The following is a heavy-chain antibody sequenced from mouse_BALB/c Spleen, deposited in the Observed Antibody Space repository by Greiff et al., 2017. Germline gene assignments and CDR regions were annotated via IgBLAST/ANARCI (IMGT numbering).Heavy chain of an antibody. V-gene: IGHV2-9*02. J-gene: IGHJ2*01. CDR3: ARVKNRAFDY. Sequence: VKLVESGPGLVAPSQSLSITCTVSGFSLTSYGVHWVRQPPGKGLEWLGVIWAGGSTNYNSALMSRLSISKDNSKSQVFLKMNSLQTDDTAMYYCARVKNRAFDYWGQGTTLTVSS. D-gene: IGHD3-3*01. CDR2: IWAGGST. CDR1: GFSLTSYG.